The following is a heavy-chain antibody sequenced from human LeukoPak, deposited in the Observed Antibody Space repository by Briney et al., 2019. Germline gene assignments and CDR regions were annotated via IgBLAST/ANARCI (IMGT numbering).Heavy chain of an antibody. CDR1: GFTFSDYS. V-gene: IGHV3-21*01. CDR2: ISSSSTYI. J-gene: IGHJ3*02. CDR3: ARDSGYYDSSGYYYVDAFDI. Sequence: GGSLRLSCAASGFTFSDYSMHWVRQAPGKGLEWVSSISSSSTYIYYADSVKGRFTISRDNAKNSLYLQMNSLRAEDTAVYYCARDSGYYDSSGYYYVDAFDIWGQGTMVTVSS. D-gene: IGHD3-22*01.